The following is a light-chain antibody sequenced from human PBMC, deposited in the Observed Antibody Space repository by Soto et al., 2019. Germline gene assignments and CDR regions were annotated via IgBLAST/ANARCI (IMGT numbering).Light chain of an antibody. CDR2: DVS. Sequence: QSALTQPASVSGSPGQSITISCTGTSSDVGGYNYVSWYQQHPGKAPKLMIYDVSNRPSGASNPISGSKSGNTASLTISGRQAEDETDYYCSSYTSSSTYVLGTGTKDTVL. V-gene: IGLV2-14*01. CDR3: SSYTSSSTYV. CDR1: SSDVGGYNY. J-gene: IGLJ1*01.